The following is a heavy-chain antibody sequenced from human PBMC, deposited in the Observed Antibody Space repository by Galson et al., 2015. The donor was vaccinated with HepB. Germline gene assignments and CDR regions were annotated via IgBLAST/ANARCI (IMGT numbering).Heavy chain of an antibody. CDR1: GFTFSNYA. CDR3: AKGRIGLLGDGYSPPLRDY. J-gene: IGHJ4*02. V-gene: IGHV3-23*01. D-gene: IGHD5-24*01. Sequence: SLRLSCAASGFTFSNYAMSWVRQAPGKGPEWVSGISSSGGSTYYADSVKGRFTISRDNSKNTLSLQMSSLRAEDTANYFCAKGRIGLLGDGYSPPLRDYCGPGTLVTVSS. CDR2: ISSSGGST.